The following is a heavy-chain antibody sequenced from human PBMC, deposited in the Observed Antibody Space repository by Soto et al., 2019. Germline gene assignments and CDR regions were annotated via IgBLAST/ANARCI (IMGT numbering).Heavy chain of an antibody. CDR1: GFTFSTYS. V-gene: IGHV3-48*01. Sequence: EVQLVESGGGLVQPGGSLRLSCAASGFTFSTYSMNWVRQAPGKGLEWVSYISSRSTTIYYADSVKGQFTISRDSAKNSLYLQMTSLIADHTSFYYCARACFYICCQGTMVTVSS. J-gene: IGHJ3*02. CDR2: ISSRSTTI. CDR3: ARACFYI.